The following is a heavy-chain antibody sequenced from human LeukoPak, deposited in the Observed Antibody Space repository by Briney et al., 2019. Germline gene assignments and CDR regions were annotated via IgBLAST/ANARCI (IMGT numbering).Heavy chain of an antibody. CDR1: GFTFSSYA. CDR2: ISGSGGST. V-gene: IGHV3-23*01. D-gene: IGHD1-26*01. J-gene: IGHJ4*02. Sequence: GGSLRLSCAASGFTFSSYAVSWVRQAPGKGLEWVSAISGSGGSTYYADSVKGRFTISRDNSKNTLYLQMNSLRAEDTAVYYCAKDDRYSGSYPFDYWGQGTLVTVSS. CDR3: AKDDRYSGSYPFDY.